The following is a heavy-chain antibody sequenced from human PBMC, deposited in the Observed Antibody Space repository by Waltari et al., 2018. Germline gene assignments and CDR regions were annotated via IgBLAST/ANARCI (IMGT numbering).Heavy chain of an antibody. J-gene: IGHJ5*02. CDR3: ARDPRGGGWFDP. Sequence: EVQLVETGGGLIQPGGSLRLSCAASGFTVSSNYMSWVRQAPGKGLEWVSVIYSGGSTYYADSVKGRFTISRDNSKNTRYLKMNSLRAEDTAVYDCARDPRGGGWFDPWGQGTLVTVSS. V-gene: IGHV3-53*02. CDR2: IYSGGST. D-gene: IGHD3-16*01. CDR1: GFTVSSNY.